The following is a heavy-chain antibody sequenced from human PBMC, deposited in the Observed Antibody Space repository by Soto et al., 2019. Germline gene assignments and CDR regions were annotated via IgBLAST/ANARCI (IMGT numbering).Heavy chain of an antibody. CDR3: ARDGGAAGPWIDAFDI. CDR2: IYYSGST. J-gene: IGHJ3*02. V-gene: IGHV4-39*02. D-gene: IGHD2-2*03. Sequence: QLQLQESGPGLVKPWETLSLPCTVSGGSISSNSHYWGWIRQPPGKGLEWIASIYYSGSTYYNPSLKSRVTISVETSKNQFSLKLTSVTAADMAVYYCARDGGAAGPWIDAFDIWGQGTMVTVSS. CDR1: GGSISSNSHY.